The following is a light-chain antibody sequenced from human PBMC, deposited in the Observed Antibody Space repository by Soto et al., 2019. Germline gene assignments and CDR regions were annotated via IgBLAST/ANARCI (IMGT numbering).Light chain of an antibody. CDR2: GAS. Sequence: EVVLTQSPGTLSLSPGERATLSCGASQTVTSNYLAWYQQKPGQAPRLLIYGASTRATDIPARFSGSGSGTEFTLTISSLQSEDLAEYHCQQYNNWPQTFGQGTKVEI. CDR1: QTVTSN. CDR3: QQYNNWPQT. V-gene: IGKV3-15*01. J-gene: IGKJ1*01.